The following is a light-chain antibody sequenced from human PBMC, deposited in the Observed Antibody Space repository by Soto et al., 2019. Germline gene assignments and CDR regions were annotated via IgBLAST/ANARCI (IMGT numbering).Light chain of an antibody. CDR1: SSDVGAYDY. V-gene: IGLV2-14*01. CDR2: EVS. CDR3: SSYTTTNTLWV. Sequence: QSVLTQPPSVSGSPGQSITISCTGTSSDVGAYDYVSWYQQNPGKAPKLIIYEVSDRPSGVSNRFSGSKSGNTASLTISGLQAEDEADYFCSSYTTTNTLWVFGGGTKLTVL. J-gene: IGLJ3*02.